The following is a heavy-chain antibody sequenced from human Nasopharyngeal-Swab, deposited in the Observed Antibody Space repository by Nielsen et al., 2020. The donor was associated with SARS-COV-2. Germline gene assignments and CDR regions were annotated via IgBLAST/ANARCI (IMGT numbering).Heavy chain of an antibody. Sequence: SETLSLTCTVSGGSISSYYWSWIRQPPGKGLEWIGYIYYSGSTNYNPSPKSRVTISVDTSKNQFSLKLSSVTAADTAVYYCAREVATMGLGYWGQGTLVTVSS. CDR2: IYYSGST. J-gene: IGHJ4*02. V-gene: IGHV4-59*01. CDR1: GGSISSYY. D-gene: IGHD5-12*01. CDR3: AREVATMGLGY.